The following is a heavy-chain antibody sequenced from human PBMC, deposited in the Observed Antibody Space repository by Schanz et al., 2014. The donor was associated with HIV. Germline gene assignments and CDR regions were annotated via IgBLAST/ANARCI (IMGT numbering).Heavy chain of an antibody. CDR1: GFFLDDYA. CDR3: ARGWTGYYTSFDY. D-gene: IGHD3-3*01. J-gene: IGHJ4*02. CDR2: ISWNSGSI. Sequence: VQLVESGGGLVQPGRSLRLSCATSGFFLDDYAMHWVRQAPGKGLEWVSGISWNSGSIGYADSVKGRFTISRDNAKNSLYLQMNSLRAEDTAVYYCARGWTGYYTSFDYWGQGTLVTVSS. V-gene: IGHV3-9*01.